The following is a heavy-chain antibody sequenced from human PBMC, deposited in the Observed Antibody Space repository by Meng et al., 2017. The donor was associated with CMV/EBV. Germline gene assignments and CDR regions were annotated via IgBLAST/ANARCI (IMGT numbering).Heavy chain of an antibody. V-gene: IGHV1-8*03. CDR1: GYTFTSYD. CDR3: ARRGYSSRNWFDP. CDR2: MNPNSGNT. J-gene: IGHJ5*02. Sequence: ASVKVSCKASGYTFTSYDINWVRQATGQGLEWMGWMNPNSGNTGYAQKFQGRVTITRNTSISTAHMELSSLRSEDTAVYYCARRGYSSRNWFDPWGQGTLVTVSS. D-gene: IGHD6-19*01.